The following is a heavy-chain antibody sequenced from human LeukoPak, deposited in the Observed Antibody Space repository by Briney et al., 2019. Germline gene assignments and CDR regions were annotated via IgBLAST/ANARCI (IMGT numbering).Heavy chain of an antibody. Sequence: ASVKVSCKASGYTFTGYYMHWVRQAPGQGLEWMGWINPNSGGTNYAQKFQGRVTMTRDTSISTAYMELSRLRSDDTAVYYCAREYGDQGTRNFDYWGQGGLVTVSS. D-gene: IGHD4-17*01. J-gene: IGHJ4*02. CDR3: AREYGDQGTRNFDY. CDR2: INPNSGGT. CDR1: GYTFTGYY. V-gene: IGHV1-2*02.